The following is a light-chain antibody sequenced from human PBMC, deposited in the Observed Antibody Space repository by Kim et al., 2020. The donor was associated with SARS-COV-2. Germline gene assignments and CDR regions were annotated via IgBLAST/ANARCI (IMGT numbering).Light chain of an antibody. V-gene: IGKV3-20*01. CDR3: RQYGSSPPVT. CDR1: QSVSSSY. J-gene: IGKJ4*01. CDR2: GAS. Sequence: EIVLTQSPGTLSLSPGERATLSCRASQSVSSSYLAWYQQKPGQAPGLLIYGASSRATGIPDRFSGSGSGTDFTLTISRLEPEDFAVYYCRQYGSSPPVTFGGGTKVDIK.